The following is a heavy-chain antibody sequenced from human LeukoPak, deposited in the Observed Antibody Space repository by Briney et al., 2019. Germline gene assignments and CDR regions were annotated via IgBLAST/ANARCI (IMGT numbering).Heavy chain of an antibody. V-gene: IGHV1-2*02. CDR3: ARGYSGTDSSGYLWNYYYYYMDV. Sequence: ASVKVSCKASGYTFTGYYMHWVRQAPGQGLEWMGWINPNSGGTNYAQKLQGRVTMTTDTSTSTAYMELRSLRSDDTAAYYCARGYSGTDSSGYLWNYYYYYMDVWGKGTTVTVSS. D-gene: IGHD3-22*01. CDR1: GYTFTGYY. J-gene: IGHJ6*03. CDR2: INPNSGGT.